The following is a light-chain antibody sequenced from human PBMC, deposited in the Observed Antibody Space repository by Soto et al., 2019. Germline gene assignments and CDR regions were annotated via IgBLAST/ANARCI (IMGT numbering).Light chain of an antibody. Sequence: QSALTQPASVSGSPGQSITISCTGTSSDVGGYNFVSWYQQHPGKAPKLMIYEVNNRPSGVSNHFSGSKSGNTASLTISGLQAEDEADYYCNSYSSSSTHVLFGGGTKVTVL. CDR2: EVN. CDR1: SSDVGGYNF. V-gene: IGLV2-14*01. CDR3: NSYSSSSTHVL. J-gene: IGLJ2*01.